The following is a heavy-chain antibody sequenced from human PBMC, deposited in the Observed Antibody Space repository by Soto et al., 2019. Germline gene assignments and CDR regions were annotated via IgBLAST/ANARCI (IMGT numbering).Heavy chain of an antibody. CDR1: GFTFSSYS. CDR3: ARDLVVVAATPSLGMDV. V-gene: IGHV3-21*01. J-gene: IGHJ6*02. D-gene: IGHD2-15*01. CDR2: ISSSSSYI. Sequence: PVGSLRLSCAASGFTFSSYSMNWVRQAPGKGLEWVSSISSSSSYIYYADSVKGRFTISRDNAKNSLYLQMNSLRAEDTAVYYCARDLVVVAATPSLGMDVWGQGTTVTVSS.